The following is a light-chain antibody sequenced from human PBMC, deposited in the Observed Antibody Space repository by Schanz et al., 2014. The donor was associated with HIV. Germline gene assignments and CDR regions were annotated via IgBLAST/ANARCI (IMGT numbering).Light chain of an antibody. Sequence: QSVLTQPPSASGTPGQRVTISCSGSSSNIKMNAVNWYQHLPGMGPKLLIYATYNRPSGVPDRFSGSGSGTSASLAISGLQSEDEADYYCTTWDDSLNGWVFGGGTKLTVL. V-gene: IGLV1-44*01. J-gene: IGLJ3*02. CDR2: ATY. CDR3: TTWDDSLNGWV. CDR1: SSNIKMNA.